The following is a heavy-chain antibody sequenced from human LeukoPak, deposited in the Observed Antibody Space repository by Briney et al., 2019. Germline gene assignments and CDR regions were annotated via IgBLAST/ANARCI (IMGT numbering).Heavy chain of an antibody. J-gene: IGHJ6*03. CDR1: GYTFTGYY. CDR3: ARGVPAAPPYYYYYYMDV. D-gene: IGHD2-2*01. V-gene: IGHV1-2*02. Sequence: ASVKVSCKASGYTFTGYYMHWVRQAPGQGLEWMGWINPNSGGTNYAQKFQGRVTITRDTSISTAYMELSRLRSDDTAVYYCARGVPAAPPYYYYYYMDVWGKGTTVTVSS. CDR2: INPNSGGT.